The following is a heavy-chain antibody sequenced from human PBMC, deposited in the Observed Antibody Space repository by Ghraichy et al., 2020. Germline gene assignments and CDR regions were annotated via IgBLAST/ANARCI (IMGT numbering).Heavy chain of an antibody. Sequence: GESLNISCAASGFTFSSYAMSWVRQAPGKGLEWVSAISGSGGSTYYADSVKGRFTISRDNSKNTLYLQLNSLRAEDTAVYYCAKVAGDSGYYPLYWYFDLWGRGTLVTVSS. CDR3: AKVAGDSGYYPLYWYFDL. CDR2: ISGSGGST. CDR1: GFTFSSYA. V-gene: IGHV3-23*01. D-gene: IGHD3-22*01. J-gene: IGHJ2*01.